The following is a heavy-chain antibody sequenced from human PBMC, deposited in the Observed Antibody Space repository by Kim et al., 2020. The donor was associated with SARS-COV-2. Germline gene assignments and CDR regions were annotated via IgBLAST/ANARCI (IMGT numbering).Heavy chain of an antibody. V-gene: IGHV1-69*13. CDR2: IIPIFGTA. J-gene: IGHJ6*02. D-gene: IGHD6-13*01. CDR3: ARDMDSSSWYSLYYYYYYGMDV. CDR1: GGTFSSYA. Sequence: SVKVSCKASGGTFSSYAISWVRQAPGQGLEWMGGIIPIFGTANYAQKFQGRVTITADESTSTAYMELSSLRSEDTAVYYCARDMDSSSWYSLYYYYYYGMDVWGQGTTVTVSS.